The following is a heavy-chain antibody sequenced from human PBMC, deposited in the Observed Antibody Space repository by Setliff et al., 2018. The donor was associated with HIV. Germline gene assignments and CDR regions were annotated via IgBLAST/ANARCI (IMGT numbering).Heavy chain of an antibody. CDR2: ISPSSSYI. D-gene: IGHD3-10*01. CDR1: GFTFSSYS. J-gene: IGHJ4*02. V-gene: IGHV3-21*01. CDR3: TRDSGMATITLVYFDY. Sequence: GGSLRLSCAASGFTFSSYSMNWVRQAPGKGLEWVSSISPSSSYIHYADSVKGRFTISRDNAKNSLYLQVNSLRAEDTAVYYCTRDSGMATITLVYFDYWGQGTLVTVSS.